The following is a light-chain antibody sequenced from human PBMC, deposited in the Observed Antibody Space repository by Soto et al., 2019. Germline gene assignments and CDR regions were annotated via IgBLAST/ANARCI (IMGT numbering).Light chain of an antibody. Sequence: QAVVTQEPSLSVSPGVTVTLTFGLTSCSFSTSYYPIWYHQNPGQAPRTLVYSTNTRSSGVPDRFSGSILGNKAALTITGAQADDESDYYCVLYMGGGISVFGGGTHLTVL. J-gene: IGLJ7*01. CDR3: VLYMGGGISV. CDR2: STN. CDR1: SCSFSTSYY. V-gene: IGLV8-61*01.